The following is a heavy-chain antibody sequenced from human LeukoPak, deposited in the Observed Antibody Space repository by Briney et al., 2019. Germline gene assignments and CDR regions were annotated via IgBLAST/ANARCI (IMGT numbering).Heavy chain of an antibody. J-gene: IGHJ4*02. CDR3: ARGYCSGGSCYSFPRLYYFDY. CDR2: IIPIFGTA. D-gene: IGHD2-15*01. Sequence: SVKVSCKASGYTFTSYGISWVRQAPGQGLEWMGGIIPIFGTANYAQKFQGRVTITADESTSTAYMELSSLRSEDTAVYYCARGYCSGGSCYSFPRLYYFDYWGQGTLVTVSS. CDR1: GYTFTSYG. V-gene: IGHV1-69*13.